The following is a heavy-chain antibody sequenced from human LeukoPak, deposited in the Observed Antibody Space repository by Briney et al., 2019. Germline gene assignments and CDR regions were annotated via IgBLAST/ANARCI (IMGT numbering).Heavy chain of an antibody. CDR1: GFTFSGYA. CDR2: ILYDGGNK. V-gene: IGHV3-30-3*01. J-gene: IGHJ4*02. D-gene: IGHD6-13*01. Sequence: PGGSLRLSCAASGFTFSGYAMHWVRQAPGKGLEWVAVILYDGGNKYYADSVKGRFTISRDNSKNTLYLQMNSLRAEDTAVYYCARRHSSSWYYFDYWGQGTLVTVSS. CDR3: ARRHSSSWYYFDY.